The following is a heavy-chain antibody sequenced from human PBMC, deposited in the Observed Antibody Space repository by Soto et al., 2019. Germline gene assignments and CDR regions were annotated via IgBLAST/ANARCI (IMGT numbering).Heavy chain of an antibody. V-gene: IGHV3-74*01. Sequence: AGGSLRLSCVASGFTLSSYWMHWVRQAPGKGLVWVSRINSDGSSRTYADSVRGRLTISRDNAKNTLYLQMNSLRAEDTAVYYCARGDATLSAYYYSMDVWGKGTTVTVSS. CDR2: INSDGSSR. D-gene: IGHD1-26*01. CDR1: GFTLSSYW. CDR3: ARGDATLSAYYYSMDV. J-gene: IGHJ6*03.